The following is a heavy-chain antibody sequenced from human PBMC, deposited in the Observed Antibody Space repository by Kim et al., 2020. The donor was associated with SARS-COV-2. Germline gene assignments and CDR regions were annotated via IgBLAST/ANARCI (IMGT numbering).Heavy chain of an antibody. V-gene: IGHV3-20*03. D-gene: IGHD5-12*01. CDR3: ARVGASGYLFPFDY. Sequence: AESAKGRITISGDNAKTSLYLQMNSLRAEDTALYYWARVGASGYLFPFDYWGQGTLVTVSS. J-gene: IGHJ4*02.